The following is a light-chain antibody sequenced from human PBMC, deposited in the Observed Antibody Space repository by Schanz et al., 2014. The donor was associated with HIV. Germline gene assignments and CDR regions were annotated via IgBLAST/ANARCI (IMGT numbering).Light chain of an antibody. Sequence: QSALTQPPSASGSRGQSVTISCTGTSSDVGHYDYVSWYQQHPGKAPKLMIYDVTNRPSGVSNRFSGSKSGNTASLTISGLQAEDEADYYCAAWDDNLEGWVFGGGTKLTVL. CDR1: SSDVGHYDY. CDR2: DVT. CDR3: AAWDDNLEGWV. J-gene: IGLJ3*02. V-gene: IGLV2-8*01.